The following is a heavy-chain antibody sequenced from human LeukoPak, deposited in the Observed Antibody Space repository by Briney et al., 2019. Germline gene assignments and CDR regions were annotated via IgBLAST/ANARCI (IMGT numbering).Heavy chain of an antibody. V-gene: IGHV1-8*01. Sequence: ASVKVSCKASGYTFTSYDINWVRQATGQGLEWMGWMNPNSGNTGYAQKFQGRVTMTRNTSISTAYMELSSLRSEDTAVYYCARGFLYGDYTSNYYHYGMDVWGQGTTVTVSS. J-gene: IGHJ6*02. CDR3: ARGFLYGDYTSNYYHYGMDV. CDR1: GYTFTSYD. D-gene: IGHD4-17*01. CDR2: MNPNSGNT.